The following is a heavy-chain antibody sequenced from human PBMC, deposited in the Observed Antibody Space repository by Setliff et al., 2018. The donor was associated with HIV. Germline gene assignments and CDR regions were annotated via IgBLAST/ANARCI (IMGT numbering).Heavy chain of an antibody. Sequence: ASVKVSCKASGYIFTGYYIHWVRQAPGQGLEWMGRINPNNGDTNSAQKFQGRVTMTRDTPISTAYMELSRLRSDDTAVYYCARDRWVWGGSDSGYYYYFMDVWGKGTTVTVSS. V-gene: IGHV1-2*06. CDR1: GYIFTGYY. CDR2: INPNNGDT. D-gene: IGHD6-19*01. CDR3: ARDRWVWGGSDSGYYYYFMDV. J-gene: IGHJ6*03.